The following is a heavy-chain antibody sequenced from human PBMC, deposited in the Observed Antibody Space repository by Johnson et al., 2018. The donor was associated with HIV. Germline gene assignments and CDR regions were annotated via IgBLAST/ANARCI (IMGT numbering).Heavy chain of an antibody. V-gene: IGHV3-74*01. J-gene: IGHJ3*02. D-gene: IGHD3-16*01. CDR2: INHDGSST. CDR1: GFNFSDHY. CDR3: AREGEVGRAFDI. Sequence: MQLVESGGGLVQPRGSLRLSCAASGFNFSDHYMDWVRQAPGKGLEWVSRINHDGSSTDYADSVKGRFTITRDNSKNTLYLQMNSRRAEDTSVYYCAREGEVGRAFDIWGQGTMVTVSS.